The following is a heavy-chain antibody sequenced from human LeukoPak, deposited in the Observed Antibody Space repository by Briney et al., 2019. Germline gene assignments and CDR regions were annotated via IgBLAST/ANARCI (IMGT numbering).Heavy chain of an antibody. J-gene: IGHJ4*02. CDR2: IYHSGST. CDR3: ATETTVTRGYFDY. CDR1: GGSISSSNW. Sequence: SETLSLTCAVSGGSISSSNWWSWVRQPPGKGLEWIGEIYHSGSTNYNPSLKSRVTISVDKSKNQFSLKLSSVTAADTAVYYCATETTVTRGYFDYWGQGTLVTVSS. V-gene: IGHV4-4*02. D-gene: IGHD4-17*01.